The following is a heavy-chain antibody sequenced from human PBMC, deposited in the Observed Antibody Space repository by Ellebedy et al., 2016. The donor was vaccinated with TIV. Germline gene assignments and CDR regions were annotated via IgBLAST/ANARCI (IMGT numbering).Heavy chain of an antibody. CDR3: ARDGVVVTLFNYYYMDV. CDR1: GFTFSSYS. J-gene: IGHJ6*03. Sequence: GGSLRLXXAASGFTFSSYSMNWVRQAPGKGLEWVSYISSSSSTIYYADSVKGRFTISRDNAKNSLYLQMNSLRAEDTAVYYCARDGVVVTLFNYYYMDVWGKGTTVTVSS. D-gene: IGHD2-21*02. V-gene: IGHV3-48*01. CDR2: ISSSSSTI.